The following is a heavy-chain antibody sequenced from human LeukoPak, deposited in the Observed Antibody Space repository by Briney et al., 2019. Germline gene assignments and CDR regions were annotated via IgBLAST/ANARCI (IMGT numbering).Heavy chain of an antibody. V-gene: IGHV3-30-3*01. Sequence: GRSLRLPCAASGFTFSSYAMHWVRQAPGKGLEWVAVISYDGSNKYYADSVKGRFTISRDNSKNTLYLQMNSLRAEDTAVYYCARDGSLRGLTYFDYWGQGTLVTVSS. D-gene: IGHD2-21*01. CDR1: GFTFSSYA. CDR3: ARDGSLRGLTYFDY. CDR2: ISYDGSNK. J-gene: IGHJ4*02.